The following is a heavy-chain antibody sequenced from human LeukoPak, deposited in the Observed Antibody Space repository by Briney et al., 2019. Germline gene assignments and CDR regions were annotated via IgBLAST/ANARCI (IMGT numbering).Heavy chain of an antibody. D-gene: IGHD4-17*01. Sequence: ASVKVSCKASGYTFTSYGINWVRQAPGQGLEWMGWISPYNGNTKYAEKIQRRVTITTDTSTSTAYMELRSLSSDDTAVHYCARDQRGYGDSSGASKWIDPWGQGTLVTVSS. CDR3: ARDQRGYGDSSGASKWIDP. V-gene: IGHV1-18*01. CDR2: ISPYNGNT. J-gene: IGHJ5*02. CDR1: GYTFTSYG.